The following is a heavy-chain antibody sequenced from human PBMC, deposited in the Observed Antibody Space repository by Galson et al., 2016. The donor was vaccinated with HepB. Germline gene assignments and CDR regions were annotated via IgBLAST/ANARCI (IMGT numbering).Heavy chain of an antibody. CDR1: GGSISSSNW. Sequence: SETLSLTCAVSGGSISSSNWWSWVRQPPGKGLEWIGEIYHSGSTNYNPSLKSRVTISVDKSKNQFSLKLSSVTAADTAVYYCARDRVVSFYYQYGMDVWGQGTTVTVSS. D-gene: IGHD4-23*01. CDR3: ARDRVVSFYYQYGMDV. J-gene: IGHJ6*02. CDR2: IYHSGST. V-gene: IGHV4-4*02.